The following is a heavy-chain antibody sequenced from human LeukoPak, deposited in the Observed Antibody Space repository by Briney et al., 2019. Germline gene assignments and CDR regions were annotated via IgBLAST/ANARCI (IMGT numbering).Heavy chain of an antibody. V-gene: IGHV3-20*04. CDR2: INWNAGST. CDR3: ARDHAGSGDYFDY. CDR1: GFTFDDYG. D-gene: IGHD3-10*01. Sequence: GGSLRLSCVASGFTFDDYGMSWVRQAPGKGLEWVSGINWNAGSTRYADSVKGRFTISRDNAKNSLYLQMNRLRAEDTAVYYCARDHAGSGDYFDYWGQGTLVTVSS. J-gene: IGHJ4*02.